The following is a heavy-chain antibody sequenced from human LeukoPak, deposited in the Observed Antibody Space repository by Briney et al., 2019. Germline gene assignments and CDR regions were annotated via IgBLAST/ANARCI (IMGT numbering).Heavy chain of an antibody. J-gene: IGHJ4*02. Sequence: PSETLSLTCTVSGGSISSYYWSWLRQPPGKGLEWLGYIYYSGSTNYNPSLKSRVTISVDTSKNQFSLKLSSVTAADTAVYYCARVGRGYSGYDPYYFDYWGQGTLVTVSS. CDR2: IYYSGST. D-gene: IGHD5-12*01. V-gene: IGHV4-59*01. CDR1: GGSISSYY. CDR3: ARVGRGYSGYDPYYFDY.